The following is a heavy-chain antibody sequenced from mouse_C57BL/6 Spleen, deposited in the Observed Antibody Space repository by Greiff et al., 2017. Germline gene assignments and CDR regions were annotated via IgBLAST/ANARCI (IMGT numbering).Heavy chain of an antibody. CDR3: ARRVSTGYCYAMDY. CDR2: IHPNSGST. J-gene: IGHJ4*01. CDR1: GYTFTSYW. Sequence: QVQLQQSGAELVKPGASVKLSCKASGYTFTSYWMHWVKQRPGQGLEWIGMIHPNSGSTNYNEKFKSKATLTVDKSSSTAYMQLSSLTSEDSAVYYCARRVSTGYCYAMDYWGQGTSVTVSS. D-gene: IGHD2-3*01. V-gene: IGHV1-64*01.